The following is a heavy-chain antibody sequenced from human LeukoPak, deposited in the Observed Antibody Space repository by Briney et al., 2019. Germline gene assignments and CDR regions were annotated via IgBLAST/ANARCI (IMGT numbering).Heavy chain of an antibody. CDR1: GGSFSGYY. Sequence: SETLSLTCAVYGGSFSGYYRSWIRQPPGKGLEWIGEINHSGSTNYNPSLKSRVTISVDTSKNQFSLKLSSVTAADTAVYYCARRWYFDLWGRGTLVTVSS. J-gene: IGHJ2*01. V-gene: IGHV4-34*01. CDR2: INHSGST. CDR3: ARRWYFDL.